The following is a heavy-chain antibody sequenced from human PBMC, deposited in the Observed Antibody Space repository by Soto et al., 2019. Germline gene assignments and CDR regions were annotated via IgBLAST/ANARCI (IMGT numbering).Heavy chain of an antibody. V-gene: IGHV3-7*01. CDR1: GFTFSSYW. CDR2: IKQDGSEK. Sequence: EVQLVESGGGLVQPGGSLRLSCAASGFTFSSYWMSWVRQAPGKGLEWVANIKQDGSEKYYVDSVKGRFTISRYNAKNSLYLQMNSLRAEDTAVYYCARTRARGGTSHLYYFDYWGQGTLVTVSS. CDR3: ARTRARGGTSHLYYFDY. D-gene: IGHD2-2*01. J-gene: IGHJ4*02.